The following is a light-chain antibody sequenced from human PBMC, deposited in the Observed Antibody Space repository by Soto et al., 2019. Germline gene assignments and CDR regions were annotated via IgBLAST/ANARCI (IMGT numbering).Light chain of an antibody. CDR2: CAS. V-gene: IGKV4-1*01. J-gene: IGKJ1*01. CDR3: PQSYSSPWT. CDR1: QSVLYSSNNKNY. Sequence: DIVMTQSPDSLAVSLGERATINCKSSQSVLYSSNNKNYLAWYQQRPGQRPHLLIYCASTRASGVPDRFGGTGSGTDFTLTISSLQAEDVAVYYCPQSYSSPWTFGKGTKVESK.